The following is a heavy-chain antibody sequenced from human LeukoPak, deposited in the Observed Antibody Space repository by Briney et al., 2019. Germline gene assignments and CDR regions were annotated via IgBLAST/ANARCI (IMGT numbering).Heavy chain of an antibody. J-gene: IGHJ3*02. CDR1: GYSIISDYY. V-gene: IGHV4-38-2*01. CDR2: IYHSGST. Sequence: PSETLSLTCAGSGYSIISDYYWGWIRQPPGKGLEWIGNIYHSGSTHYNPSLKSRVTISVDTSKNQFSLKLTSVTAADTAVYYCARPLGCKSAACPTDAFDIWGHGTVVTVSS. CDR3: ARPLGCKSAACPTDAFDI. D-gene: IGHD2/OR15-2a*01.